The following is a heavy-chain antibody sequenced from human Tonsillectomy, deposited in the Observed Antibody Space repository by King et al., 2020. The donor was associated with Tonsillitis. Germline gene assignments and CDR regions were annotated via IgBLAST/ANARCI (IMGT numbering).Heavy chain of an antibody. CDR1: GGSIRSASYY. Sequence: QLQESGPGLVKPSQTLSLTCTVSGGSIRSASYYWSWIRQAAGKGLEWIGRIYISGNTNYNPSLKSRVTISVDTSKNQFSLKLSSVTAADTAVYYCARESIGGATEYYFDYWGQGTLVTVSS. CDR3: ARESIGGATEYYFDY. D-gene: IGHD1-26*01. CDR2: IYISGNT. V-gene: IGHV4-61*02. J-gene: IGHJ4*02.